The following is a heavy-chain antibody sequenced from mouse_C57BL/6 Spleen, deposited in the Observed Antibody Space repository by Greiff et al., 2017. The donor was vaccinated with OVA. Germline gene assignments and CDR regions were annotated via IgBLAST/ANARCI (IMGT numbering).Heavy chain of an antibody. Sequence: QVQLKQPGAELVKPGASVTMSCKASGYTFTSYWITWVKQRPGQGLEWIGDIYPGSGSTNYNEMLKSKATLTVDTSSNTAYMQLSSLTSEDSAVYYCARWGFDYDGDAYWGQGTTLTVSS. CDR2: IYPGSGST. CDR3: ARWGFDYDGDAY. D-gene: IGHD2-4*01. J-gene: IGHJ2*01. CDR1: GYTFTSYW. V-gene: IGHV1-55*01.